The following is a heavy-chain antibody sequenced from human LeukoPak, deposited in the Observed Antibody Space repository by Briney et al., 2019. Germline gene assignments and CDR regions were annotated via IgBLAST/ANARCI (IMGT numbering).Heavy chain of an antibody. Sequence: SVKFSCKASGGTFSSYAISWVRQAPGQGLEWMGGIIPIFGTANYAQKFQGRVTITADESTSTAYMELSSLRSEDTAVYYCAREPKWPGPRDAFDIWGQGTMVTVSS. D-gene: IGHD5-12*01. CDR1: GGTFSSYA. V-gene: IGHV1-69*01. CDR3: AREPKWPGPRDAFDI. CDR2: IIPIFGTA. J-gene: IGHJ3*02.